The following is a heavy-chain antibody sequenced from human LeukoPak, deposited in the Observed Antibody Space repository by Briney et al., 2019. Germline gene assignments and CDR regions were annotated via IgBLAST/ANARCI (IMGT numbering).Heavy chain of an antibody. J-gene: IGHJ3*02. V-gene: IGHV3-23*01. CDR3: AKDWGATYAFDI. CDR1: GFTFGSYA. Sequence: GGSLRLSCAPAGFTFGSYAMRWVRPPPGNGLEWVSAIRGSGGSTYYADSVKGRFTISRDNSKNTLYLQMNSLRAEDTAVYYCAKDWGATYAFDIWGQGTMVTVSS. CDR2: IRGSGGST. D-gene: IGHD1-26*01.